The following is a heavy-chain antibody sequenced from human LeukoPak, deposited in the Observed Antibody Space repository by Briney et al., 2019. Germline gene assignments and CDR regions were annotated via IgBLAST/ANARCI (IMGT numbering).Heavy chain of an antibody. V-gene: IGHV3-23*01. CDR1: GFTFSNYA. CDR2: ISGSGGST. D-gene: IGHD6-13*01. J-gene: IGHJ4*02. Sequence: GGSLRLSCAASGFTFSNYAMNWVRQAPGKGLECVSTISGSGGSTYYADSVKGRFTISRDNSKNTLYLQMNSLRAEDTAVFYCARFGGAAAGIDYWGQGTLVTVSS. CDR3: ARFGGAAAGIDY.